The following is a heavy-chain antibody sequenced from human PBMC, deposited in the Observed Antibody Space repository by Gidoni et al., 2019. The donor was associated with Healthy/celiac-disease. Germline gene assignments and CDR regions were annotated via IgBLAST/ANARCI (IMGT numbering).Heavy chain of an antibody. Sequence: QVQLVQSGAEVKKPGASVTVSCTASGYTFTGYYMHWVRQAPGQGLEWMGWINPNSGGTNYAQKFQGRVTMTRDTSISTAYMELSRLRSDDTAVYYCARVEVGATYYGMDVWGQGTTVTVSS. CDR3: ARVEVGATYYGMDV. V-gene: IGHV1-2*02. CDR2: INPNSGGT. J-gene: IGHJ6*02. CDR1: GYTFTGYY. D-gene: IGHD1-26*01.